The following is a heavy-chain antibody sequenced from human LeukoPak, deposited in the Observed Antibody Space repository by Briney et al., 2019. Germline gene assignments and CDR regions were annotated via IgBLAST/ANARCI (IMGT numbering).Heavy chain of an antibody. Sequence: ASVKVSCKASGYTFTGYYMHWVRQAPGQGLEWMGWINPNSGGTNYAQKFQGRVTMTRDTSISTAYMELSRLRSDDRAVYCGARGPSFGLVTAILVCDHWGQGTLVTVPS. CDR3: ARGPSFGLVTAILVCDH. J-gene: IGHJ5*02. CDR2: INPNSGGT. D-gene: IGHD2-21*02. CDR1: GYTFTGYY. V-gene: IGHV1-2*02.